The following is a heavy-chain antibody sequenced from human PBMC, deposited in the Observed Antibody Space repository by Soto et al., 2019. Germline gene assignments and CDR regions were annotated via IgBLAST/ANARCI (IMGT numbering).Heavy chain of an antibody. CDR3: ATDRLGYDSSGYYPH. CDR1: GYTLTELS. Sequence: ASVKVSCKVSGYTLTELSMHWVRQAPGKGLEWMGGFDPEDGETIYAQKFQGRVTMTEDTSTDTAYMELSSLRSEDTAVYYCATDRLGYDSSGYYPHWGQGTLVTVSS. V-gene: IGHV1-24*01. J-gene: IGHJ4*02. D-gene: IGHD3-22*01. CDR2: FDPEDGET.